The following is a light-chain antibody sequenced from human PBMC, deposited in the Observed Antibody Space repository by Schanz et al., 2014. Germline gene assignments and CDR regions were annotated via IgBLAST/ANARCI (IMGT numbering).Light chain of an antibody. CDR2: AVS. CDR3: SSYTSSSTV. Sequence: QSALTQPASVSGSPGQSITISCTGTSSDVGSYNYVSWYQQHPGKAPKLMISAVSDRPSGVSNRFSGSKSGNTASLTISGLQAEDEADYYCSSYTSSSTVFGGGTKVTVL. J-gene: IGLJ3*02. CDR1: SSDVGSYNY. V-gene: IGLV2-14*03.